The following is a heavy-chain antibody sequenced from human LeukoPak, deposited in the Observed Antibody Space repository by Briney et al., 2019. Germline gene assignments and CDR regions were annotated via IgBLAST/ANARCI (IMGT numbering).Heavy chain of an antibody. CDR3: ARHRVVVPAATDY. CDR2: IYYSGST. CDR1: GSSISSYY. Sequence: PSETLSLTCTVSGSSISSYYWSWIRQPPGKGPEWIGYIYYSGSTNYNPSLKSRVTISVDTSKNQFSLKLSSVTAADTAVYYCARHRVVVPAATDYSGQGTLVTVSS. D-gene: IGHD2-2*01. J-gene: IGHJ4*02. V-gene: IGHV4-59*08.